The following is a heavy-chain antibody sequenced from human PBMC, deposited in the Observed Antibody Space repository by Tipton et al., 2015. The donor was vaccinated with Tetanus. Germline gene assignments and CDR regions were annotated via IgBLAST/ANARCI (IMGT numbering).Heavy chain of an antibody. Sequence: SLRLSCAASGFTFSDYYMSWIRQAPGKGLEWVSYISSSGSTIYYADSVKGRFTISRDNAKNSLYLQMNSLRAEDTAVYYCAKDFAPYSSGLQVLFDPWGQGTLVTVSS. D-gene: IGHD6-19*01. CDR1: GFTFSDYY. CDR3: AKDFAPYSSGLQVLFDP. J-gene: IGHJ5*02. V-gene: IGHV3-11*01. CDR2: ISSSGSTI.